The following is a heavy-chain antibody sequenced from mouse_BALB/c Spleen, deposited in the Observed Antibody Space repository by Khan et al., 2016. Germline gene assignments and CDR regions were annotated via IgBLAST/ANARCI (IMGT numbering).Heavy chain of an antibody. V-gene: IGHV1-9*01. CDR3: ARAWYSMDY. J-gene: IGHJ4*01. Sequence: QVQLKESGAELMKPGASVKISCKATGYTFSNYWIEWVKQRPGHGLEWIGDILPGNANSNYNENLKGKATLTADTSSNTAYMQLSSLTSEDSAVCYCARAWYSMDYWGQGTSVTVSS. CDR1: GYTFSNYW. CDR2: ILPGNANS.